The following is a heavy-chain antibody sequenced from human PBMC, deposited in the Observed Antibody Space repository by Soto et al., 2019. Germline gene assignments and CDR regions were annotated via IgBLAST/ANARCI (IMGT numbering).Heavy chain of an antibody. J-gene: IGHJ5*02. D-gene: IGHD2-15*01. CDR2: IYYSGST. CDR3: ASGVVAALGGFDP. V-gene: IGHV4-30-4*01. CDR1: GGSISSGDFY. Sequence: QVQLQESGPGLVKPSQTLSLTCTVSGGSISSGDFYWSWIRQPPGKGLEWIGYIYYSGSTYYNPSLKSRVTISVDTSKNQFSLKLSSVTAADTAVYYCASGVVAALGGFDPWGQGTLVTVSS.